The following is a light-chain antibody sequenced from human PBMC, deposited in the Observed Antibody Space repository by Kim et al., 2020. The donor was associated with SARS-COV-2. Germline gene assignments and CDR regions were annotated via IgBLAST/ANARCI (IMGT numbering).Light chain of an antibody. CDR2: DND. CDR1: SSNIGNSY. J-gene: IGLJ2*01. Sequence: QSVLTQPPSVSAAPGQKVTISCSGSSSNIGNSYVAWFQQLPGTAPKLLIYDNDKRPSGIPDRFSASKSVTSATLDITGLQTGDEADYYCGAWDGSLQAGVFGGGTRLTVL. CDR3: GAWDGSLQAGV. V-gene: IGLV1-51*01.